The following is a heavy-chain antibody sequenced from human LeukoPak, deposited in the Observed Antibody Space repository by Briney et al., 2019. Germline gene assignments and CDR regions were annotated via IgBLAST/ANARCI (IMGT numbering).Heavy chain of an antibody. CDR3: ARTDYYGGGIFYYYGSDL. CDR2: IYYNGRT. V-gene: IGHV4-39*02. J-gene: IGHJ3*01. D-gene: IGHD3-10*01. CDR1: GASISNSDYY. Sequence: SETLSLTCTVSGASISNSDYYWGWIRQPPGKGLEWIGIIYYNGRTYYSPSLKSRVTISVDTSKNHFSLNLISVTAADTAVYYCARTDYYGGGIFYYYGSDLWGQGTMVTVSS.